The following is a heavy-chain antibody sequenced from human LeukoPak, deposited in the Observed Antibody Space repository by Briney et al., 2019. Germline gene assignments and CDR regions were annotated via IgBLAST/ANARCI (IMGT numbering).Heavy chain of an antibody. CDR2: INPNSGDT. D-gene: IGHD6-19*01. J-gene: IGHJ2*01. Sequence: ASVKVSCKASGYTFIDYYLHWLRQAPGQGLEWMGRINPNSGDTKPAQKFQGRVTMTRDTSISVAYMELSSLQSDDTAVYYCARNPDEHWLDESENWYFDLWGSGTLVTVSS. CDR3: ARNPDEHWLDESENWYFDL. CDR1: GYTFIDYY. V-gene: IGHV1-2*06.